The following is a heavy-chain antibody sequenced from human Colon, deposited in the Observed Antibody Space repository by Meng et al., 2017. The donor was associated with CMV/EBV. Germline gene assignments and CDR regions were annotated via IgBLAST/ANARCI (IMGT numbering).Heavy chain of an antibody. V-gene: IGHV4-34*01. Sequence: GSLRLSCAVYGGSFSGYYWSWIRQPPGKGLEWIGEINHSGSTNYNPSLKSRVTISVDTSKNQFSLKLSSVTAADTAVYYCARKGGYGYSYGRYYYYYYGMDVWGQGTTVTVSS. D-gene: IGHD5-18*01. CDR1: GGSFSGYY. CDR3: ARKGGYGYSYGRYYYYYYGMDV. J-gene: IGHJ6*02. CDR2: INHSGST.